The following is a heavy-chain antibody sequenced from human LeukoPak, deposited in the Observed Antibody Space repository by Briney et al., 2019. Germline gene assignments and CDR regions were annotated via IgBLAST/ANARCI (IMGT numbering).Heavy chain of an antibody. CDR1: GGSFSGYY. J-gene: IGHJ4*02. D-gene: IGHD2-21*02. CDR2: INHSGST. CDR3: ARWGGPYCGGDCYTVFDY. V-gene: IGHV4-34*01. Sequence: SETLSLTCAVYGGSFSGYYWSWIRQPPGKGLEWIGEINHSGSTNYNPSLKSRVTISVDTSKNQFSLKLSSVTAADTAVYYCARWGGPYCGGDCYTVFDYWGQGTLVTVSS.